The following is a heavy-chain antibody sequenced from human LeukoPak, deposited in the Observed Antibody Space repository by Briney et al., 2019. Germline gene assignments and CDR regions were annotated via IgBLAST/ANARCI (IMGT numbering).Heavy chain of an antibody. Sequence: GGSLRLSCAASGFAFSNYEMNWVRQAPGKGLEWVSYISRSGSIIYYADSVKGRFTISRDNAKSSLYPQMNSLRAEDTAFYYCARDLVVAAAPGAFDLWGQGAMVTVSS. D-gene: IGHD2-15*01. CDR1: GFAFSNYE. J-gene: IGHJ3*01. CDR2: ISRSGSII. CDR3: ARDLVVAAAPGAFDL. V-gene: IGHV3-48*03.